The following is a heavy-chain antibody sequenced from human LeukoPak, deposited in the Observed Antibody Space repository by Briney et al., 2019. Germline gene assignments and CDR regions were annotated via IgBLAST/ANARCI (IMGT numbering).Heavy chain of an antibody. Sequence: PSETLSLTCTVSGYSISSGYYWGWIRQPPGKGLEWIGSIYHSGSTYYSPSLKGRVTISVDTSKNQFSLKLSSVTAADTAVYYCARDTSRYSSSWLFDYWGQGTLVTVSS. J-gene: IGHJ4*02. CDR1: GYSISSGYY. D-gene: IGHD6-13*01. CDR2: IYHSGST. V-gene: IGHV4-38-2*02. CDR3: ARDTSRYSSSWLFDY.